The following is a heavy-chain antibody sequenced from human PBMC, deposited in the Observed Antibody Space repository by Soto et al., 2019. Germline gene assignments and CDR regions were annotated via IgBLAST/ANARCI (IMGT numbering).Heavy chain of an antibody. CDR1: GFTFTSSA. CDR2: IVVGSGNT. CDR3: AAEGTVTTVMDV. D-gene: IGHD4-17*01. J-gene: IGHJ6*02. V-gene: IGHV1-58*02. Sequence: QMQLVQSGPEVKKPGTSVKVSCKASGFTFTSSAMQWVRQARGQRLEWIGWIVVGSGNTNYAQKFHERVTITRDMSTITADQELSSLRAEDTAVYYCAAEGTVTTVMDVCGQGTTVTVSS.